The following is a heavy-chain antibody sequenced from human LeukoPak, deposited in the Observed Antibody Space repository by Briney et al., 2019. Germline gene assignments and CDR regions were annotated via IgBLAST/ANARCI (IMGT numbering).Heavy chain of an antibody. J-gene: IGHJ4*02. CDR1: GVSITTSTHY. CDR3: VRQGGWGGAASLIEF. CDR2: MFYRGST. Sequence: PSETLSLTCTVSGVSITTSTHYWAWIRQPPGKGLEWIASMFYRGSTYYNASLRSRVTLSVDTSMNQFSLKLSSVTASDPATFYCVRQGGWGGAASLIEFWGQGILVTVSS. D-gene: IGHD2-15*01. V-gene: IGHV4-39*01.